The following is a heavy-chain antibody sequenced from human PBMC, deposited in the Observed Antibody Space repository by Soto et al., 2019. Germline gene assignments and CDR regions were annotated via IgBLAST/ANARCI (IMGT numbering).Heavy chain of an antibody. CDR2: IKQDGNEQ. Sequence: GSLRLSCAASGFTFSGYWMSWVRQAPRKGLAWVANIKQDGNEQYYVDSVKGRFTISRDNARNSLYLQLNSLRAEDTAVYYCARRYSFAFDIWGRGTMVTVSS. D-gene: IGHD5-18*01. J-gene: IGHJ3*02. CDR1: GFTFSGYW. CDR3: ARRYSFAFDI. V-gene: IGHV3-7*03.